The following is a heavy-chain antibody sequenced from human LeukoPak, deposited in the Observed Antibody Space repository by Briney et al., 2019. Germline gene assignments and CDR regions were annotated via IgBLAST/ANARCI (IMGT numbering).Heavy chain of an antibody. CDR3: VGHSDY. Sequence: GGSLRLSCAASGFSFSSYWMSWVRQAPGKGLEWGANIKQDGSEKYYVDSVKGRFTISRDNAKNSLCLQMNSLRAEDTAVYYCVGHSDYWGQGTLVTVSS. CDR1: GFSFSSYW. V-gene: IGHV3-7*01. CDR2: IKQDGSEK. J-gene: IGHJ4*02. D-gene: IGHD3-16*01.